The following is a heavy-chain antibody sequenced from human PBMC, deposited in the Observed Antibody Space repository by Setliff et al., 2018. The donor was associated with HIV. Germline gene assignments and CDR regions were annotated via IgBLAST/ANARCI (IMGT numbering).Heavy chain of an antibody. CDR2: ISSSAGAT. CDR3: AKDPGYCSGGSCYMDV. D-gene: IGHD2-15*01. J-gene: IGHJ6*03. Sequence: GGSLRLSCAASGFTFSSHAMSWVRQAPGKGLEWVSVISSSAGATHYADSVKGRFTISRDNSKSTLYLQMSSLRAEDTAVYYCAKDPGYCSGGSCYMDVWGKGTTVTVSS. CDR1: GFTFSSHA. V-gene: IGHV3-23*01.